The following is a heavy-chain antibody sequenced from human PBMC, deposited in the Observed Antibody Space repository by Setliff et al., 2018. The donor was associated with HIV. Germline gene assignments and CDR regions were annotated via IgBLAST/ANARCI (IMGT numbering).Heavy chain of an antibody. CDR2: IYYSGST. CDR1: GGSISSSSYY. V-gene: IGHV4-39*07. J-gene: IGHJ4*02. D-gene: IGHD3-9*01. CDR3: ARSRRYFDWSLDY. Sequence: SETLSLTCTVSGGSISSSSYYWGWIRQPPGKGLEWIGTIYYSGSTYYNTSLKSRVTISVDTSKNQFSLKLSSVTAADAAVFYCARSRRYFDWSLDYWGQGTLVTVSS.